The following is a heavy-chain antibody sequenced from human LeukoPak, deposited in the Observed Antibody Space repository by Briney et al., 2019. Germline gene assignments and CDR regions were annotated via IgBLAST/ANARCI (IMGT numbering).Heavy chain of an antibody. CDR3: ATTVLGYCSGGSCYEFDY. J-gene: IGHJ4*02. Sequence: SETLSLTCTVSGGSISSGDYYWSWIRQPPGKGLEWIGYIYYSGSTYYNPSLKSRFTISVDTSKNQFSLKLSSVTAADTAVYYCATTVLGYCSGGSCYEFDYWGQGTLVTVSS. CDR1: GGSISSGDYY. V-gene: IGHV4-30-4*08. CDR2: IYYSGST. D-gene: IGHD2-15*01.